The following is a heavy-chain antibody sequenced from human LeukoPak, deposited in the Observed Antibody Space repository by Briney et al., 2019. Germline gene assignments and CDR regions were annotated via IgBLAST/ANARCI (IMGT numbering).Heavy chain of an antibody. Sequence: SSETLSLTCTVSGASIRSDSYYWGWIRQSPGKGLEWIGSIYYSGSTYYNPSLKNRVTISVDTPKNQFSLKLSSVTAADTAVYYCATHVYSSGWYFDYWGQGTLVTVSS. CDR2: IYYSGST. J-gene: IGHJ4*02. D-gene: IGHD6-19*01. V-gene: IGHV4-39*01. CDR1: GASIRSDSYY. CDR3: ATHVYSSGWYFDY.